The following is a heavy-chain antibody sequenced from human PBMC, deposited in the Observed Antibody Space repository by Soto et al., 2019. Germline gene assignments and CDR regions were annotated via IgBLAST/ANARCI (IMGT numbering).Heavy chain of an antibody. J-gene: IGHJ4*02. CDR1: GGSISTGGHY. CDR2: IYYSGTT. D-gene: IGHD3-22*01. CDR3: ATYYDSSGPTYDY. Sequence: SETLSLTCTVSGGSISTGGHYWSWIRQPPGKGLEWILYIYYSGTTYYNPSLKSRLTISVDTSKNQFSLKLSSVTAADTAVYYCATYYDSSGPTYDYWGQGTPVTVSS. V-gene: IGHV4-30-4*01.